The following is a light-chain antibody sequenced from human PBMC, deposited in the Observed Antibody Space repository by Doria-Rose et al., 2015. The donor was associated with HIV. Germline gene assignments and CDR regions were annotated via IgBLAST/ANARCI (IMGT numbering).Light chain of an antibody. Sequence: DIRLTQSPESLGMSLGERATLNCMSNQSLLYTSKNYLAWYQQTPGQPPKLLIYCASTRQSGVPARFSGSGSGTDFTLTISSLEAEDVAVYYCQQYYDTPSFGPGTTVDIK. CDR3: QQYYDTPS. CDR1: QSLLYTSKNY. CDR2: CAS. V-gene: IGKV4-1*01. J-gene: IGKJ3*01.